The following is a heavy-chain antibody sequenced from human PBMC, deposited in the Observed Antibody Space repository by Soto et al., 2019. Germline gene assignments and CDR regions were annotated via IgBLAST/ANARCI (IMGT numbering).Heavy chain of an antibody. J-gene: IGHJ6*02. CDR3: AKVQGSGSGLYYVYYYGMDV. CDR1: GFTFSSYA. V-gene: IGHV3-23*01. CDR2: ISGNGVST. Sequence: EVQLLESGGGLVQPGGSLRLSCAASGFTFSSYALSWVRQAPGKGLQCVSTISGNGVSTYYADSMKGRFTISRDNSRNTLYLQMNSLRAEDTAVYYCAKVQGSGSGLYYVYYYGMDVWGQGTTVTVSS. D-gene: IGHD3-10*01.